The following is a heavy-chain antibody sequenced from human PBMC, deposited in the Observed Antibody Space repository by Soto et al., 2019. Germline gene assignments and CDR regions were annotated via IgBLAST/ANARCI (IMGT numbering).Heavy chain of an antibody. CDR3: TTPNMTQAN. V-gene: IGHV3-15*01. CDR1: GFTFSNAW. J-gene: IGHJ4*02. Sequence: PGGSLRLSCAASGFTFSNAWMSWVRQAPGKGLEWVGRIKIKTDGGTTDYAAPVKGRFTISRDDSKNTLYLQMNSLKTEDTAVYYSTTPNMTQANWGQGTLVTVSS. CDR2: IKIKTDGGTT.